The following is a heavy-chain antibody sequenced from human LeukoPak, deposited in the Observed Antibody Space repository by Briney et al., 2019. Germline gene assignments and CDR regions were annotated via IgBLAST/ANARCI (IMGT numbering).Heavy chain of an antibody. CDR1: GYSFTGHY. D-gene: IGHD6-6*01. CDR3: ARDPEYSSSHYYYYYMDV. V-gene: IGHV1-2*02. Sequence: ASVKVSCKASGYSFTGHYMHWVRQAPGQGLEWMGWINPKSGGTNYAQKFQGRVTMTRDTSISTAYMDMSSLRSDDTAVYYCARDPEYSSSHYYYYYMDVWGKGTTVTVSS. J-gene: IGHJ6*03. CDR2: INPKSGGT.